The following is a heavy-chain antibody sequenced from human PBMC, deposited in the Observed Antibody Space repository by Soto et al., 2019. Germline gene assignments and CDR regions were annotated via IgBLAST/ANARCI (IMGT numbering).Heavy chain of an antibody. CDR3: ARDGPYYYGMEV. V-gene: IGHV4-30-4*01. CDR1: GGSITNTDYY. J-gene: IGHJ6*02. Sequence: SETLSLTCSVSGGSITNTDYYCNWIRHSPGKGLEWIGSIDYSVSTYYNPSLKSRVIISADTSKNLLSLKLRSVTAADTALYFCARDGPYYYGMEVWGQGTTVTVSS. CDR2: IDYSVST.